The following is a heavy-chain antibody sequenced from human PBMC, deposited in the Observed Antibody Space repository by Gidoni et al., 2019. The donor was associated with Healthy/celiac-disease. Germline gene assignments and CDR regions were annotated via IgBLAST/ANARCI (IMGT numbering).Heavy chain of an antibody. CDR1: GGSFSGYY. V-gene: IGHV4-34*01. D-gene: IGHD5-18*01. Sequence: VQLQQWGAGRLKPSATLSLTCAVYGGSFSGYYWSWIRQPPGKGLELIGEVNHRGSTHYNPSLKSRVTISVDTSKNQFSLKLSSVTAADTAVYYCARLLPLFSYGRGRDYWGQGTLVTVSS. J-gene: IGHJ4*02. CDR3: ARLLPLFSYGRGRDY. CDR2: VNHRGST.